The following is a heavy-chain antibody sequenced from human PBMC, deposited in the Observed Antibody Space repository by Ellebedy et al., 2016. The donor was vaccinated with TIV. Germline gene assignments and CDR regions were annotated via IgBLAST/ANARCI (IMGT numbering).Heavy chain of an antibody. Sequence: ASVKVSCKASGYTFTSYGISWVRQAPGQGLEWMGWSSGNNGNTNYAQKVQGRVTMTRNTPISTAYMELSSLRSEDTAVYYCARVQGRVWFGELSPVLDYWGQGTLVTVSS. V-gene: IGHV1-18*04. CDR1: GYTFTSYG. J-gene: IGHJ4*02. CDR3: ARVQGRVWFGELSPVLDY. D-gene: IGHD3-10*01. CDR2: SSGNNGNT.